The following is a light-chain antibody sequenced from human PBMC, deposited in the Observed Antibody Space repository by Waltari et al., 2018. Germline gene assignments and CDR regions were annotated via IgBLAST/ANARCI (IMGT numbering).Light chain of an antibody. Sequence: DIQMAQSPSTLAASVGDRVTIPCRASQSIRYWLAWYQQKPGQAPKLLIYRASNLIDGVPSRFSGRGAWTEFTLTIDSLQPDDFATYFCQQYSGSPPWTFGQGTKVEIK. CDR1: QSIRYW. CDR2: RAS. CDR3: QQYSGSPPWT. J-gene: IGKJ1*01. V-gene: IGKV1-5*03.